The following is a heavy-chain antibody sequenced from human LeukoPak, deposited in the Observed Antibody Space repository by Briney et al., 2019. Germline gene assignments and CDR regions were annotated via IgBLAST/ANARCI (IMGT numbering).Heavy chain of an antibody. CDR1: GFTFSSYA. D-gene: IGHD6-6*01. J-gene: IGHJ3*02. V-gene: IGHV3-23*01. CDR2: ISGSGGSA. Sequence: GGSLRLSCAASGFTFSSYAMSWVRQAPGKGLEWVSAISGSGGSAYYADSVKGRFTISRDNSKNTLYLQMNSLRAEDTAVYYCAKDLVRATVRDAFDIWGQGTMVTVSS. CDR3: AKDLVRATVRDAFDI.